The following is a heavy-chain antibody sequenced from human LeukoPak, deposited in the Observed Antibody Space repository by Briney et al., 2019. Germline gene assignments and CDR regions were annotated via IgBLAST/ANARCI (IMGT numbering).Heavy chain of an antibody. CDR2: INPNSGGT. CDR1: GCTFTGYY. J-gene: IGHJ4*02. CDR3: ARVWVNCGSDCYVFDY. V-gene: IGHV1-2*02. Sequence: ASVKVSCKASGCTFTGYYLHWVRQAPAQGLEWMGWINPNSGGTNYAQKFQGRVTMTRDTSISTVSMELSRLRSDDTAVYYCARVWVNCGSDCYVFDYWGQGTLVTVSS. D-gene: IGHD2-21*02.